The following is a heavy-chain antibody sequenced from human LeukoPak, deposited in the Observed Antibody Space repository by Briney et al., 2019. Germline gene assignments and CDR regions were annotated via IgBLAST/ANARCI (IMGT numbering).Heavy chain of an antibody. V-gene: IGHV3-74*01. CDR3: ARGRPHGNDY. CDR1: GFTFSNAY. D-gene: IGHD4-23*01. CDR2: IASDGSST. J-gene: IGHJ4*02. Sequence: GGSLRLSCAASGFTFSNAYMNWVRQAPGKGLVWVSRIASDGSSTTYADSVKGRFSISRDNAKNTLYLQMNSLRVEDTAVYYCARGRPHGNDYWGQGTLVTVSS.